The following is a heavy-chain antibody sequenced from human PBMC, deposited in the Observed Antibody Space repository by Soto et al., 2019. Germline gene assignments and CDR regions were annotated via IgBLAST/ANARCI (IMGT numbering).Heavy chain of an antibody. D-gene: IGHD3-10*01. Sequence: DSPKLSCKASGYTITSYGTSWVRQAPGQGLEWMGWISAYNGNTNYAQKLQGRVTMTTDTSTSTAYMELRSLRSDDTAVYYCASDRYIVRGVIMQPTSEDWGEGTMVTVSS. J-gene: IGHJ4*02. V-gene: IGHV1-18*04. CDR3: ASDRYIVRGVIMQPTSED. CDR1: GYTITSYG. CDR2: ISAYNGNT.